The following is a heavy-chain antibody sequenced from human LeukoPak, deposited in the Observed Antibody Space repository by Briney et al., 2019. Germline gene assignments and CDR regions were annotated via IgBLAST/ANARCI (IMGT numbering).Heavy chain of an antibody. Sequence: GGSLRLSCAASGFTFSSYGMHWVRQAPGKGLEWVAFISYDGSNENIADSVKGRFIISRDNSKNTLYLQMNSLRAEDTAVYYCAKGPAPRLGEFSYHALVDYWGQGTLVTVSS. J-gene: IGHJ4*02. D-gene: IGHD3-16*02. CDR2: ISYDGSNE. CDR1: GFTFSSYG. V-gene: IGHV3-30*18. CDR3: AKGPAPRLGEFSYHALVDY.